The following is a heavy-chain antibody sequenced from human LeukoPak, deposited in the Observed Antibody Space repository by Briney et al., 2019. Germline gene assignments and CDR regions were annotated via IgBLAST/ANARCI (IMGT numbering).Heavy chain of an antibody. V-gene: IGHV4-61*08. CDR3: AREVVLMVSTSTAFDI. D-gene: IGHD2-8*01. CDR2: IYYSGST. J-gene: IGHJ3*02. CDR1: GGSISSGGYY. Sequence: PSETLSLTCTVSGGSISSGGYYWSWIRQHPGKGLEWIGYIYYSGSTNYNPSLKSRVTISVDTSKNQFSLKLSSVTAADTAVYYCAREVVLMVSTSTAFDIWGQGTMVTVSS.